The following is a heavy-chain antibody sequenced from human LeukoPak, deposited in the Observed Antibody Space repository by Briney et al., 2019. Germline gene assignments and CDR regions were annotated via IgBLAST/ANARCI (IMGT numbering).Heavy chain of an antibody. CDR2: IYYSGST. J-gene: IGHJ3*02. V-gene: IGHV4-61*01. CDR3: ARDKDAFEI. CDR1: GGSVSSGSYY. Sequence: SETLSLTCTVSGGSVSSGSYYWRGIRQPPGKGLEWIGYIYYSGSTNYNPSLKSRVTISVDPSKNQFSLKLSSVTAPDTALYYCARDKDAFEIWGQGTMVTVSS.